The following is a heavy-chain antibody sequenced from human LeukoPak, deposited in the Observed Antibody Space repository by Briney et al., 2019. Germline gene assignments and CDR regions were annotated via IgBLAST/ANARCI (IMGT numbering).Heavy chain of an antibody. J-gene: IGHJ3*02. Sequence: SETLSLTCTVSGGSISSYYWSWIRQPPGKGLEWIGYIYYSGSTNYNPSLKSRVTISVDTSKNQFSLKLSSVTAADTAVYYCARARGSPRAFDIWGQGTMVTVSS. CDR3: ARARGSPRAFDI. CDR1: GGSISSYY. CDR2: IYYSGST. V-gene: IGHV4-59*01. D-gene: IGHD3-16*01.